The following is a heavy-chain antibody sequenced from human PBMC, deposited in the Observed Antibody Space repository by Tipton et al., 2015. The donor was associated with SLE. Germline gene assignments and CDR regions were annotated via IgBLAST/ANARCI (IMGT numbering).Heavy chain of an antibody. CDR3: ARDGTHYGDYLVHWFAP. Sequence: TLSLTCTVSGGSISSYYWSWIRQPPGKGLEWIGYIYYSGSSNYNPSLKSRVTISVDTSKNQFSLKLRSVTAADTAVYYCARDGTHYGDYLVHWFAPWGQGTLVTVSS. CDR1: GGSISSYY. J-gene: IGHJ5*02. CDR2: IYYSGSS. D-gene: IGHD4-17*01. V-gene: IGHV4-59*12.